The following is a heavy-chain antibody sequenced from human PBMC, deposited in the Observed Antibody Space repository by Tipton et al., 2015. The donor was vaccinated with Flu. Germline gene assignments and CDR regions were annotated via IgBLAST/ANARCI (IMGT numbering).Heavy chain of an antibody. V-gene: IGHV4-39*02. Sequence: TLSLTCTVSGGSISSRSYYWGWIRQPPGKGLEWIGYIHYRGSTYYNPSFRSRIAISVDTSKNHFFLNLTSLTAADTAVYYCTRDEDTSMGTHWGQGMLVTVSS. CDR1: GGSISSRSYY. D-gene: IGHD5-18*01. CDR3: TRDEDTSMGTH. CDR2: IHYRGST. J-gene: IGHJ4*01.